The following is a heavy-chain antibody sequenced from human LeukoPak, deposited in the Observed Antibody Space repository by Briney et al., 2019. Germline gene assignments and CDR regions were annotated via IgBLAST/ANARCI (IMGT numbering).Heavy chain of an antibody. CDR2: ISSSSSYI. CDR3: AKVGDSSSWYLWTFDY. V-gene: IGHV3-21*01. J-gene: IGHJ4*02. CDR1: GFTFSSYS. Sequence: GGSLRLSCAASGFTFSSYSMNWVRQAPGKGLEWVSSISSSSSYIYYADSVKGRFTISRDNAKNSLYLQMNSLRAEDTAVYYCAKVGDSSSWYLWTFDYWGQGTLVTVSS. D-gene: IGHD6-13*01.